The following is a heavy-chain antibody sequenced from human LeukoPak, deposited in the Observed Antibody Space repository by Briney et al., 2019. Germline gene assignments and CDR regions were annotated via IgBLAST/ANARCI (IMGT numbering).Heavy chain of an antibody. D-gene: IGHD4-17*01. J-gene: IGHJ4*02. CDR2: MSSNGGST. Sequence: GGSLRLSCAASGFTFSSYAMHWVRQAPGKGLEYVSAMSSNGGSTYYADSVKGRFTISRDNSKNTLYLQMGSLRAEDMAVYYCARESPDYGDYVFDYWGQGTLVTVSS. CDR1: GFTFSSYA. V-gene: IGHV3-64*02. CDR3: ARESPDYGDYVFDY.